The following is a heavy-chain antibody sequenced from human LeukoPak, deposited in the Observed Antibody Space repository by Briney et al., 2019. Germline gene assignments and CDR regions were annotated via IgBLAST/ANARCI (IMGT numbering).Heavy chain of an antibody. D-gene: IGHD5-18*01. J-gene: IGHJ4*02. CDR1: GYTFTSNY. Sequence: ASVKVSCKAFGYTFTSNYMHWVRQAPGQGPEWMGVISPSGGSTTHAQKFQGRVTITRDTSASTAYMELSSLRSEDMAVYYCARDTAMVKYYFDYWGQGTLVTVSS. CDR3: ARDTAMVKYYFDY. V-gene: IGHV1-46*01. CDR2: ISPSGGST.